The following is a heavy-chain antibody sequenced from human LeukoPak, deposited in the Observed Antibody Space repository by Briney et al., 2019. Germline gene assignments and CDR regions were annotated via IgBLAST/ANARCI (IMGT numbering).Heavy chain of an antibody. CDR2: INHSGST. CDR3: ARGPELPNQTAVAVTAIDY. Sequence: SETLSLTCAVYGGSFSGYYWSWIRQPPGKGLEWIGEINHSGSTNYNPSLKSRVTISVDTSKNQFSLKLSSVTAADTAVYYCARGPELPNQTAVAVTAIDYWGQGTLVTVSS. CDR1: GGSFSGYY. V-gene: IGHV4-34*01. D-gene: IGHD6-19*01. J-gene: IGHJ4*02.